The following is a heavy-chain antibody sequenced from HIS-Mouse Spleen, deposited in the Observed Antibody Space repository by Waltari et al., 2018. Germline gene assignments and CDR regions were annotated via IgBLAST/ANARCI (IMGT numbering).Heavy chain of an antibody. CDR2: IKQDGSEK. V-gene: IGHV3-7*01. J-gene: IGHJ5*02. CDR3: ARERRGPGWFDP. CDR1: GFTFSGYW. Sequence: EVQLVESGGGLVQPGGSLRLYCASSGFTFSGYWMSWVRQAPGKGLEWVANIKQDGSEKYYVDSVKGRFTISRDNAKNSLYLQMNSLRAEDTAVYYCARERRGPGWFDPWGQGTLVTVSS. D-gene: IGHD5-12*01.